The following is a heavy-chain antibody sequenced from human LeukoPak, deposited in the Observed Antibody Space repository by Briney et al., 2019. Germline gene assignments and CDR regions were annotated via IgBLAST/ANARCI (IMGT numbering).Heavy chain of an antibody. Sequence: GGSLRLSCAASGFTFSDYYMSWIRQAPGKGLEWVSYISTSSNFKNYADSVKGRFTISRDNGKNSLYLQMNSLRAEDTAVYYCARAHTEDIIVVTAAKKYHYGLGVWGQGTTVTVS. CDR1: GFTFSDYY. CDR2: ISTSSNFK. CDR3: ARAHTEDIIVVTAAKKYHYGLGV. J-gene: IGHJ6*02. D-gene: IGHD2-2*01. V-gene: IGHV3-11*06.